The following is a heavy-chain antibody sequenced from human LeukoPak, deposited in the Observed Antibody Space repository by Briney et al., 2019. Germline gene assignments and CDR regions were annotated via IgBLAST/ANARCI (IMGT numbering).Heavy chain of an antibody. CDR1: GGSISSYY. V-gene: IGHV4-59*08. CDR3: ARLSGGELFLDY. D-gene: IGHD3-16*01. Sequence: SETLSLTCTVSGGSISSYYWSWIRQPPGKGLEWIGYIYYSGSTNYNPSLKSRVTISVDTSKNQFSLKLSSVTAADTAVYYCARLSGGELFLDYWGQGTLVTVSS. CDR2: IYYSGST. J-gene: IGHJ4*02.